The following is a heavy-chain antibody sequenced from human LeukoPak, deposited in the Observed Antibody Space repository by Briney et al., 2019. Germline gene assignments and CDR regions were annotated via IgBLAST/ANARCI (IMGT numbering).Heavy chain of an antibody. CDR3: ARDPLGVVVPAATGYFDY. CDR2: ISAYNGNT. Sequence: ASVKVSCKASGYTFSSYGISWVRQAPGQGLEWMGWISAYNGNTNYAQNLQGRVTMTTDTSTSTAYMELRSLRSDDTAVYYCARDPLGVVVPAATGYFDYWGQGTLVTVSS. CDR1: GYTFSSYG. J-gene: IGHJ4*02. D-gene: IGHD2-2*01. V-gene: IGHV1-18*01.